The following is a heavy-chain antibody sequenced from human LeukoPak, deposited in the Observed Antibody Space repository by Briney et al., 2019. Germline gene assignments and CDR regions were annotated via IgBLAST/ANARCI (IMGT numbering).Heavy chain of an antibody. CDR3: TTTMIVDYYFDY. Sequence: PGGSLRLSCAASGFTFSNAWMSWVRQAPGKGLEWVGRIKSKTDGGTTDYAAPVKGRFTISRDDSKNTLYLQMNSLKTEDTAVYYCTTTMIVDYYFDYWGQGTLVTVSS. V-gene: IGHV3-15*01. CDR2: IKSKTDGGTT. D-gene: IGHD3-22*01. CDR1: GFTFSNAW. J-gene: IGHJ4*02.